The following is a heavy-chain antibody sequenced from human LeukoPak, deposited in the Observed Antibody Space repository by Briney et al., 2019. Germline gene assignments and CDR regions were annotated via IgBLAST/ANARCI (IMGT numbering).Heavy chain of an antibody. D-gene: IGHD6-19*01. J-gene: IGHJ4*02. CDR3: ARPAVAGEHDY. CDR1: GYSISSGYY. CDR2: IYHSGST. Sequence: SETLSLTCTASGYSISSGYYWGWIRQPPGKGLEWIGSIYHSGSTYYNPSLKSRVTISVDTSKNQFSLKLSSVTAADTAVYYCARPAVAGEHDYWGQGTLVTVSS. V-gene: IGHV4-38-2*02.